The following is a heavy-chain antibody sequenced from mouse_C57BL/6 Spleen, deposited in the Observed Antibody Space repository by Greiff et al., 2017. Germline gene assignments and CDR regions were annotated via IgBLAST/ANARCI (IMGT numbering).Heavy chain of an antibody. CDR2: INPSTGGT. Sequence: EVMLVESGPELVKPGASVKISCKASGYSFTGYYMNWVKQSPEKSLEWIGEINPSTGGTTYNQKFKAKATLTVDKSSSTAYMQLKSLTSEDSAVYYCARSVGFFDYWGQGTTLTVSS. CDR3: ARSVGFFDY. V-gene: IGHV1-42*01. CDR1: GYSFTGYY. J-gene: IGHJ2*01.